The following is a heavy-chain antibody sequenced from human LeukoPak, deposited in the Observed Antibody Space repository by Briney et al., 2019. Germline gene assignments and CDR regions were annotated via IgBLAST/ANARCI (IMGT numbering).Heavy chain of an antibody. Sequence: SETLSLTCTVSGGSISSYYWSWIRQPPGKGLEWIGYIYTSGSTNYNPSLKSRVTISVDTSKNQFSLKLSSVTAADTAVYYCARHPLQYCSSTSCYGYDAFDIWGQGTMVTVSS. CDR2: IYTSGST. D-gene: IGHD2-2*01. J-gene: IGHJ3*02. V-gene: IGHV4-4*09. CDR3: ARHPLQYCSSTSCYGYDAFDI. CDR1: GGSISSYY.